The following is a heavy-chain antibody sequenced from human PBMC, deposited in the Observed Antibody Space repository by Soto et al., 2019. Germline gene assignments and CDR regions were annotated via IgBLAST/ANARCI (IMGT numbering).Heavy chain of an antibody. J-gene: IGHJ6*02. V-gene: IGHV4-59*01. Sequence: SETLSLTCTVSGGSISSYYWSWIRQPPGKGLEWIGYIYYSGSTNYNPSLKSRVTISVDTSKNQFSLKLSSVTAADTAVYYCAGQLRDNYYYYGMDVWGQGTTVTVSS. CDR3: AGQLRDNYYYYGMDV. CDR1: GGSISSYY. D-gene: IGHD6-19*01. CDR2: IYYSGST.